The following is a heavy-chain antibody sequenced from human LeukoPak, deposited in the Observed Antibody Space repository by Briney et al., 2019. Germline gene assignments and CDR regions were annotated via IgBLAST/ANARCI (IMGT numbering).Heavy chain of an antibody. J-gene: IGHJ3*01. V-gene: IGHV3-9*01. CDR1: GFTFDDYA. Sequence: GGSLRRSCSASGFTFDDYAVHWVRQAPGKGLEWVSGITWNGNDMDYADSVKGRFTISRDNAKNSLYLQMNSLTPEDTALYYCAKDKTGGFVAFDLWGQGTMVTVSS. CDR3: AKDKTGGFVAFDL. D-gene: IGHD3-16*01. CDR2: ITWNGNDM.